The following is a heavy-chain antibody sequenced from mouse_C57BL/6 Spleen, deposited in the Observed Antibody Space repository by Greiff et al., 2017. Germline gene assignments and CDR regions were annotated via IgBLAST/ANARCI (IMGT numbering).Heavy chain of an antibody. Sequence: EVMLVESEGGLVQPGSSMKLSCTASGFTFSDYYMPWVRQVPGKGLEWVGKINYDGSSTYYLDSLKSRFIISRDNTKNILYLQMSSLKSEDTATYYCARRTLRQGLYFDVWGTGTTVTVSS. CDR3: ARRTLRQGLYFDV. CDR1: GFTFSDYY. V-gene: IGHV5-16*01. D-gene: IGHD2-12*01. CDR2: INYDGSST. J-gene: IGHJ1*03.